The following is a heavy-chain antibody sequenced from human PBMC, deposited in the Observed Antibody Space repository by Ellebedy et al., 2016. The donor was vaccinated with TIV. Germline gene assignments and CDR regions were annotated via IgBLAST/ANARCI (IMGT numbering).Heavy chain of an antibody. D-gene: IGHD4-17*01. CDR3: ARDRYGDHDY. Sequence: GSLRLSXTVSGGSVSSGSYYWSWIRQPPGKGLEWIGYIYYSGSTNYNPFLKSRVTISVDTSKNQFSLKLSSVTAADTAVYYCARDRYGDHDYWGQGTLVTVSS. CDR2: IYYSGST. CDR1: GGSVSSGSYY. J-gene: IGHJ4*02. V-gene: IGHV4-61*01.